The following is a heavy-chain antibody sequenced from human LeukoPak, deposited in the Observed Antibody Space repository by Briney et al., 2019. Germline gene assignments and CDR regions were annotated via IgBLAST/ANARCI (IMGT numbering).Heavy chain of an antibody. CDR1: GYTFINYA. CDR3: ARVGATGATADN. CDR2: INPRGGST. Sequence: ASVKVSCKASGYTFINYAMNWVRQAPGQGPEWMGIINPRGGSTDYAQKFQGRVTMTSDTSTSTVYMELKSLRSEDTAVYFCARVGATGATADNWGQGTLVTVSS. D-gene: IGHD2-21*02. V-gene: IGHV1-46*01. J-gene: IGHJ4*02.